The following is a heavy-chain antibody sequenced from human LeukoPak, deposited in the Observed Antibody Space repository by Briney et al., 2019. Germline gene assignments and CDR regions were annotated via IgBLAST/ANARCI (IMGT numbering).Heavy chain of an antibody. D-gene: IGHD3-10*01. J-gene: IGHJ4*02. CDR1: GFTFSSYA. CDR3: ARGTGLWFGELLPFDY. CDR2: ISYDGSNK. Sequence: GGSLRLSCAASGFTFSSYAMHWVRQAPGKGLEWVAVISYDGSNKYYADSVKGRFTISRDNSKNTLYLQMNSLRAEDTAVYYCARGTGLWFGELLPFDYWGQGTLVTVSS. V-gene: IGHV3-30-3*01.